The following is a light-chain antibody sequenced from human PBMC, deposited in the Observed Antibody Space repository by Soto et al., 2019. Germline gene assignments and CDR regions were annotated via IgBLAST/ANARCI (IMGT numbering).Light chain of an antibody. CDR3: LQDYDYPRT. Sequence: ATQMTQSPSSLSASVGDRVTIACRASQGIRTELGWYQQKAGEAPKLLIYAASTLQSGVPPRFSGSRSGTDFTLTISSLQPEDFATYYCLQDYDYPRTFGQGTKV. CDR1: QGIRTE. CDR2: AAS. J-gene: IGKJ1*01. V-gene: IGKV1-6*01.